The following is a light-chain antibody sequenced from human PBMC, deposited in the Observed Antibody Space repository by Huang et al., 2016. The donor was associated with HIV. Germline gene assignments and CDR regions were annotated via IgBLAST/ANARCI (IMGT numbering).Light chain of an antibody. J-gene: IGKJ5*01. Sequence: EIVMTQSPATLSVSPGERATLSCRASQSVTSLAWYQQKPGQAPRLLIYAASTRATGIPARFRGSGSGTEFTLTITSLQSEDFAVYYCQQYNNWPSITFGQGTRLEMK. CDR1: QSVTS. CDR2: AAS. V-gene: IGKV3-15*01. CDR3: QQYNNWPSIT.